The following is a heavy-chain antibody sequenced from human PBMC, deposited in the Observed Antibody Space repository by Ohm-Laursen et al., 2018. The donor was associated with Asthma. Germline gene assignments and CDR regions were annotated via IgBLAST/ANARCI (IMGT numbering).Heavy chain of an antibody. D-gene: IGHD6-6*01. V-gene: IGHV3-9*01. J-gene: IGHJ4*02. CDR2: ISWNSGSI. CDR3: AKDKAARPTGSFDY. Sequence: SLRLSCAASGFTFSSYAMHWVRQAPGKGLEWVSGISWNSGSIGYADSVKGRFTISRDNAKNSLYLQMNSLRAEDTALYYCAKDKAARPTGSFDYWGQGTLVTVSS. CDR1: GFTFSSYA.